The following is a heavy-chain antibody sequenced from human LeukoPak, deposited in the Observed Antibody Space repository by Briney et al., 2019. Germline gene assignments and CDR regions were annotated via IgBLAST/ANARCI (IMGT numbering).Heavy chain of an antibody. V-gene: IGHV5-51*01. CDR2: IYPGDSDT. Sequence: GGSLQISCQGSGSSFTSYWIGWARQMPGKGLEWMGIIYPGDSDTRYSPSFQGQVTISADKPISTAYLQWSSLKAADTAMYYCARQGSSFDYWGQGTLVTVSS. D-gene: IGHD6-13*01. CDR1: GSSFTSYW. J-gene: IGHJ4*02. CDR3: ARQGSSFDY.